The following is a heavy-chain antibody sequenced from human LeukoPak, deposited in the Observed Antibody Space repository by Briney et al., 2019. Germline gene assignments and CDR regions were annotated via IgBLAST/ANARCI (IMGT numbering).Heavy chain of an antibody. CDR3: ARKYYDFWSGYTDYGMDV. J-gene: IGHJ6*02. D-gene: IGHD3-3*01. Sequence: SETLSLTCTVSGVSISSSSYNWGWIRQPPGKGLEWIGSIYYSGSTYYNPSLKSRVTISVDTSKNQFSLKLSSVTAADTAVYYCARKYYDFWSGYTDYGMDVWGQGTTVTVSS. CDR1: GVSISSSSYN. CDR2: IYYSGST. V-gene: IGHV4-39*07.